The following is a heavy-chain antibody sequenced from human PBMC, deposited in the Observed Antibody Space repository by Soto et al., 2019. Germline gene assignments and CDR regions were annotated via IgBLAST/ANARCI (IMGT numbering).Heavy chain of an antibody. J-gene: IGHJ4*02. D-gene: IGHD1-26*01. CDR3: ARGRWEVRFDD. Sequence: SETLSLTCSVYGGSFSGYYWSWIRQPPGKGLEWIGEINHSGSTNYNPSLKSRVTISVDTSKRQFSLNLSSVTAADTAFYYCARGRWEVRFDDWGQGTLVTVSS. CDR2: INHSGST. V-gene: IGHV4-34*01. CDR1: GGSFSGYY.